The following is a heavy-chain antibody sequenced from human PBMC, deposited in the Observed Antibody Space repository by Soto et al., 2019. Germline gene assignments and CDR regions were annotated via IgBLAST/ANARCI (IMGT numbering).Heavy chain of an antibody. J-gene: IGHJ4*01. V-gene: IGHV6-1*01. D-gene: IGHD1-26*01. CDR1: GDSVSSNSAG. Sequence: PSQTLSLTCAITGDSVSSNSAGWSWVRHSPSRGLELLGRTYYSSKWYYEYAVSVRGRITINPDTSKNQYSLQLNSVTPEDTAVYFCARGEQYSGRIFDYWGQGTLVT. CDR2: TYYSSKWYY. CDR3: ARGEQYSGRIFDY.